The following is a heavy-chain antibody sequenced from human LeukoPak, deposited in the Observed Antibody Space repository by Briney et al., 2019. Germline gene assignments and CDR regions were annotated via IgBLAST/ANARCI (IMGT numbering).Heavy chain of an antibody. V-gene: IGHV3-43*02. CDR3: AKTMGASAPFGY. CDR1: GFTFDDYA. CDR2: ISGDGGST. Sequence: GGSLRLSCAASGFTFDDYAMHWVRQAPGKGLEWVSLISGDGGSTYYADSVKGRFTISRDNSKNSLYLQMNSLRTEDIALYYCAKTMGASAPFGYWGQGTLVTVSS. J-gene: IGHJ4*02. D-gene: IGHD1-26*01.